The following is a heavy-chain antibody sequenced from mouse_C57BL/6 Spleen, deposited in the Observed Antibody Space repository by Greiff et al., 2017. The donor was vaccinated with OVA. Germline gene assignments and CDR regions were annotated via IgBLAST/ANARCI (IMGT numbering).Heavy chain of an antibody. V-gene: IGHV1-50*01. CDR2: IDPSDSYT. CDR1: GYTFTSYW. Sequence: QVQLQQPGAELVKPGASVKLSCKASGYTFTSYWMQWVKQRPGQGLEWIGEIDPSDSYTNSNQKFKGKATLTVDTSSSTAYMQLSSLTSEDSAVYYCARKEYFDVWGTGTTVTVSS. CDR3: ARKEYFDV. J-gene: IGHJ1*03.